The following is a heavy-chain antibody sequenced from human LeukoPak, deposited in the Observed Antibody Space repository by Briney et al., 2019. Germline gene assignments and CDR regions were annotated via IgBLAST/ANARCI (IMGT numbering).Heavy chain of an antibody. Sequence: SETLSLTCTVSGGYISTDYWNWIRQPPGKGLEWIWYIYYTGSTNYNPSLKSRVTISVDTSKNQFSLKLSSVITADTAVYYCAGTDPILRLPLRYWGQGTLVTVSS. CDR3: AGTDPILRLPLRY. CDR1: GGYISTDY. D-gene: IGHD5-12*01. J-gene: IGHJ4*02. V-gene: IGHV4-59*01. CDR2: IYYTGST.